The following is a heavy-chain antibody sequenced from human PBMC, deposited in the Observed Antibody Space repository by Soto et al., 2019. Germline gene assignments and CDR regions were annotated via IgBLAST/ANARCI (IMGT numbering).Heavy chain of an antibody. D-gene: IGHD2-2*01. Sequence: PGGSLRLSCSASGFTFTSYPMHWVRQAPGKRLEYVSGVSGDGISTYYEDSVKGRLIISRDNSKNTVFLQMSSLRAEDTAVYYCVKVGGLXYCSSPTCSRMGRYFDYWGQGTRVTVSS. CDR3: VKVGGLXYCSSPTCSRMGRYFDY. CDR1: GFTFTSYP. J-gene: IGHJ4*02. V-gene: IGHV3-64D*06. CDR2: VSGDGIST.